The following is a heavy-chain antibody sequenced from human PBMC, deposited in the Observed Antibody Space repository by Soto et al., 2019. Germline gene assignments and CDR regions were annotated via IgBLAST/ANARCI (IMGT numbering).Heavy chain of an antibody. CDR2: IYLSGTT. CDR1: GYSISSGYY. V-gene: IGHV4-38-2*02. J-gene: IGHJ4*02. Sequence: PSETLSLTCAVSGYSISSGYYWGWIRQPPGKGLEWIGTIYLSGTTYYNPSLKSRVTISVDTSKNQFSLKLSSVTAADTAVYYCAREGDDVLRFLGWLSVGGRYFDYWGQGPLVIV. D-gene: IGHD3-3*01. CDR3: AREGDDVLRFLGWLSVGGRYFDY.